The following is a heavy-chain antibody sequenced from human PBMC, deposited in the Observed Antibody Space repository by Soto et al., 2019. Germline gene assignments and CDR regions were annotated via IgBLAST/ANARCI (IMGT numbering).Heavy chain of an antibody. V-gene: IGHV3-21*01. CDR1: GFTFSSYS. D-gene: IGHD3-10*01. J-gene: IGHJ4*02. CDR2: ISGSSSYI. Sequence: EVQLVESGGGLVKPGGSLRLSCAASGFTFSSYSINWVRQAPGKGLEWVSSISGSSSYIYYADSVKGRFTISRDNAKNSLYLQMNSLRAEDTAVYYCARDYYGSGRCFDYWGQGTLVTVSS. CDR3: ARDYYGSGRCFDY.